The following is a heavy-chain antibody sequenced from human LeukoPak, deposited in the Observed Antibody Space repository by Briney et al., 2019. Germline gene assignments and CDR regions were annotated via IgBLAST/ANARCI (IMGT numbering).Heavy chain of an antibody. CDR1: GFTFSSYA. CDR2: ISWNSGSI. Sequence: GGSLRLSCAASGFTFSSYAMRWVRQAPGKGLEWVSGISWNSGSIGYADSVKGRFTISRDNAKNSLYLQMNSLRAEDTALYYCAKSATVWFGGFDYWGQGTLVTVSS. D-gene: IGHD3-10*01. V-gene: IGHV3-9*01. CDR3: AKSATVWFGGFDY. J-gene: IGHJ4*02.